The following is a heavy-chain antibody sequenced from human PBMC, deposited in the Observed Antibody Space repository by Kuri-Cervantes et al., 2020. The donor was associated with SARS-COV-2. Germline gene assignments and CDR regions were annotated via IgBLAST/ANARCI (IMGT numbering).Heavy chain of an antibody. V-gene: IGHV1-18*01. J-gene: IGHJ4*02. Sequence: ASVKVSCKASGYTFTSYAMHWVRQAPGQRLEWMGWISAYNGNTNYAQKLQGRVTMTTDTSTSTAYMELRSLRSEDTAVYYCARVPYSSSCYFPQNYFDHWGQGTLVTVPS. CDR2: ISAYNGNT. CDR3: ARVPYSSSCYFPQNYFDH. D-gene: IGHD6-13*01. CDR1: GYTFTSYA.